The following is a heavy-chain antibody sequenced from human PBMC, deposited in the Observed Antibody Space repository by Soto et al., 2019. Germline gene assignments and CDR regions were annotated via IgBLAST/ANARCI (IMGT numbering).Heavy chain of an antibody. Sequence: GGSLRLSCAASGFTFSSYALTWVRQAPGKGLVWVSAISGSGGNTYYADSVKGRFTISRDNSKNTLYLQMNSLRAEDTAIYYCAKVSPLPAKPPAGYFDYWGQGTLVTVSS. J-gene: IGHJ4*02. V-gene: IGHV3-23*01. CDR1: GFTFSSYA. D-gene: IGHD2-2*01. CDR3: AKVSPLPAKPPAGYFDY. CDR2: ISGSGGNT.